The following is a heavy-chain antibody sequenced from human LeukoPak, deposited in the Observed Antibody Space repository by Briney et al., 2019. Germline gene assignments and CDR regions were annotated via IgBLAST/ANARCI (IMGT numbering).Heavy chain of an antibody. D-gene: IGHD3-3*01. CDR3: ARDTYYDFWSGYYHNWFDP. J-gene: IGHJ5*02. Sequence: SETLSLTCAVYGGSFSGYYWSWIRQPPGKGLEWIGEINHSGSTNYNPSLKSRVTISVDTSKNQFSLKLSSVTAADTAVYYCARDTYYDFWSGYYHNWFDPWGQGTLVTVSS. CDR1: GGSFSGYY. V-gene: IGHV4-34*01. CDR2: INHSGST.